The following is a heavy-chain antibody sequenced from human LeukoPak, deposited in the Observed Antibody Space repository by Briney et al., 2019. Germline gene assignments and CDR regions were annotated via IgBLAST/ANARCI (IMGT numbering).Heavy chain of an antibody. CDR3: AKDDYTRAQNYYGSGSYYILGAFDI. CDR1: GFTFSSYA. D-gene: IGHD3-10*01. Sequence: GESLKISCAASGFTFSSYAMSWVRQAPGKGLEWVSAISGSGGSTYYADSVKGRFTISRDNSKNTLYLQMNSLRAEDTAVYYCAKDDYTRAQNYYGSGSYYILGAFDIWGQGTMVTVSS. J-gene: IGHJ3*02. V-gene: IGHV3-23*01. CDR2: ISGSGGST.